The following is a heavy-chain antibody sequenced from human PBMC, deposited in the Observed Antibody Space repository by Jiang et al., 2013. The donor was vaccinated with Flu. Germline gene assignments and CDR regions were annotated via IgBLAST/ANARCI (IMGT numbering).Heavy chain of an antibody. CDR2: IYTSGIT. CDR1: GGSISSGSYY. D-gene: IGHD2-15*01. J-gene: IGHJ6*02. V-gene: IGHV4-61*02. Sequence: PGLVKPSQTLSLTCTVSGGSISSGSYYWSWIRQPAGKGMEWIGRIYTSGITTYNPSLKSRVTISLDTSKNQFSLKLSSVTAADTAVYYCATETGAAKAYYGMDVWGQGTTLTVSS. CDR3: ATETGAAKAYYGMDV.